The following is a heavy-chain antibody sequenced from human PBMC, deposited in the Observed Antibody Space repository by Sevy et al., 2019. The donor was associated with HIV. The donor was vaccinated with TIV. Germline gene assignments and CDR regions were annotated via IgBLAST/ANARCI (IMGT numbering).Heavy chain of an antibody. J-gene: IGHJ4*02. Sequence: SETLSLTCTVSGDSITSGYNFWSWIRQPAGKGLEWIGRISTSGSTNYNSSLKSRVSMSIDTSKNQFSLKLSSLSAADTAVYDCTREPYYVTSGYPWYFDYWGQGTLVTVSS. D-gene: IGHD3-22*01. V-gene: IGHV4-61*02. CDR1: GDSITSGYNF. CDR3: TREPYYVTSGYPWYFDY. CDR2: ISTSGST.